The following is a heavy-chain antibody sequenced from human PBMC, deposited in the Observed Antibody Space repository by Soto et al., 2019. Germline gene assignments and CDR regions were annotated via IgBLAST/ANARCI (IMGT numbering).Heavy chain of an antibody. CDR3: ARDHLLPGSDILTGYFRFDP. Sequence: GGSLRLSCAASGFTFSSYAMHWVRQAPGKGLEWVAVVSFDGSDKYYADSVKGRFTISRDNSKNTLYLQMNSLRTEDTAVYYCARDHLLPGSDILTGYFRFDPWGQGTLVTVSS. J-gene: IGHJ5*02. CDR2: VSFDGSDK. D-gene: IGHD3-9*01. CDR1: GFTFSSYA. V-gene: IGHV3-30-3*01.